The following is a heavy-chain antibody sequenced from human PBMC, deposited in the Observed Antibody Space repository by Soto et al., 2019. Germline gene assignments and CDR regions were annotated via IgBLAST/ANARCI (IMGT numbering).Heavy chain of an antibody. CDR2: ISYDGSNK. CDR3: ARDPPIVVVVAATPYFDY. Sequence: QVQLVESGGDVVQPGRSLRLSCAASGFTFSSYAMHWVRQAPGNGLEWVAVISYDGSNKYYADSVKGRFTISRDNSKNTLYLQMNSLRAEDTAVYYCARDPPIVVVVAATPYFDYWGQGTLVTVSS. J-gene: IGHJ4*02. CDR1: GFTFSSYA. D-gene: IGHD2-15*01. V-gene: IGHV3-30-3*01.